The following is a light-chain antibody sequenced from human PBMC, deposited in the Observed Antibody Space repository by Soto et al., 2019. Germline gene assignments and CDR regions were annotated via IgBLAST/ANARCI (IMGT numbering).Light chain of an antibody. CDR3: QQSYSYTRM. J-gene: IGKJ1*01. V-gene: IGKV1-39*01. CDR1: QSISSY. Sequence: IHMTQSASSLSASVGYRVTITCRASQSISSYLNWYQQKPGKAPKLLIYAASSLQSGVPTRFSGSGSGTDFTLTISSLQPEDSATYYCQQSYSYTRMFGQGTKVDI. CDR2: AAS.